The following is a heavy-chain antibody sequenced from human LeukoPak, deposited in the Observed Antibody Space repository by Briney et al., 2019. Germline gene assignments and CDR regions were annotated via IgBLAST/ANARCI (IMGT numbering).Heavy chain of an antibody. J-gene: IGHJ4*02. V-gene: IGHV1-69*10. CDR3: ARESEMATAGLYYFDY. CDR2: IIPILGIA. CDR1: GGTFSSYA. Sequence: SVKVSCKASGGTFSSYAISWVRQAPGQGLEWMGGIIPILGIANYAQKFQGRVTITADKSTSTAYMELSSLRSEDTAVYYCARESEMATAGLYYFDYWGQGTLVTVSS. D-gene: IGHD5-12*01.